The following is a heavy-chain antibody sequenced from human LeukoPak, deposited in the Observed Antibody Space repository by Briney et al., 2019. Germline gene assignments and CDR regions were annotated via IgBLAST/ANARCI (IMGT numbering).Heavy chain of an antibody. CDR2: IDWDDDK. J-gene: IGHJ4*02. Sequence: ESGPTLVNPTQPLTLTCTFSGFSLSTSGMCVSWIRQPPGKALEWLALIDWDDDKYYSTSLKTRLTISKDTSKNQVVLTMTNMDPVDTATYYCARIFTYSSSWYYFDYWGQGTLVTVSS. CDR1: GFSLSTSGMC. CDR3: ARIFTYSSSWYYFDY. V-gene: IGHV2-70*01. D-gene: IGHD6-13*01.